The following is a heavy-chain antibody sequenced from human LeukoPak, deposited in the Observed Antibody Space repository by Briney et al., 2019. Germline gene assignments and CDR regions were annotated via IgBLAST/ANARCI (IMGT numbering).Heavy chain of an antibody. Sequence: GASVKVSCKASGYTFTSYTIHWVRQAPGQRLEWMGWINTGNGNTEYSQKFQGRVTVTTDTSASTAYMELSSLRSEHTAVYYCARCGYSDAWSCGHWGQGTLVTVSS. J-gene: IGHJ4*02. D-gene: IGHD5-18*01. CDR3: ARCGYSDAWSCGH. V-gene: IGHV1-3*04. CDR2: INTGNGNT. CDR1: GYTFTSYT.